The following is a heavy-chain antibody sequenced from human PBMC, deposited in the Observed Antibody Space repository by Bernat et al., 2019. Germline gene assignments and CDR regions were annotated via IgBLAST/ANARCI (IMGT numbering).Heavy chain of an antibody. CDR1: GFTCSEYE. J-gene: IGHJ6*03. V-gene: IGHV3-11*05. CDR3: ARGTSTSAPYMDV. CDR2: ISSSRSYT. Sequence: QVQLVESGGGLVKPGGSLRLSCAASGFTCSEYEMNWISKAPGKGLDRVSYISSSRSYTTYADSVKGRFTISRDNAKNSLYLQMNSLRAEDPAVYYCARGTSTSAPYMDVWGKGTTVTVSS.